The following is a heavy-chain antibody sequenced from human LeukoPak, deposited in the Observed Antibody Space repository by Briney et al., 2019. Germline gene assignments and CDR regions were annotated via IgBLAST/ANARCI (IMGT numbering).Heavy chain of an antibody. J-gene: IGHJ4*02. V-gene: IGHV3-20*04. CDR1: GFTFDDYG. Sequence: GGALRLSCAASGFTFDDYGMSGVRQAPAKGLEWVSRINWNGGSTGYVDSVKGRFTISRDNAKNSLYLQMNSLRAEDTALYYCARVSGYSYGDPDYWGQGTLVTVSS. CDR2: INWNGGST. CDR3: ARVSGYSYGDPDY. D-gene: IGHD5-18*01.